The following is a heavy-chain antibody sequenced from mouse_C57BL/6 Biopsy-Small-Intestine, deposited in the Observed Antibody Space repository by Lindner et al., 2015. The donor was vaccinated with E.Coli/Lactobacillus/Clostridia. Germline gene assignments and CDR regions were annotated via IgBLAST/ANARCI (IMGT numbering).Heavy chain of an antibody. CDR1: GYTFTTYG. CDR3: ARDYGSSNGYFDV. J-gene: IGHJ1*03. D-gene: IGHD1-1*01. Sequence: VQLQESGTELARPGASVKLSCKASGYTFTTYGINWVKQRTGQGLEWIGEIYPRSGNTYYNEKFKGKTTLTADKSSSTAYMELRSLTSEDSAVYFCARDYGSSNGYFDVWGTGTTVTVSS. V-gene: IGHV1-81*01. CDR2: IYPRSGNT.